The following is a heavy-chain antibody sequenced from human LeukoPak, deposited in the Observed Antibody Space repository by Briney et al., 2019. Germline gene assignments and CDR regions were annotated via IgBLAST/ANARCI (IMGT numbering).Heavy chain of an antibody. J-gene: IGHJ4*02. CDR3: ARGRGGDFDY. V-gene: IGHV4-59*08. D-gene: IGHD3-10*01. CDR1: GGSISSYY. Sequence: SSETLSLTCTVSGGSISSYYWSWIRQPPGKGLEWIGYIYYSGSTNYNPSLKSRVTISVDTSKNQFSLKLSSVTAADTAVYYCARGRGGDFDYWGQGTLVTVSS. CDR2: IYYSGST.